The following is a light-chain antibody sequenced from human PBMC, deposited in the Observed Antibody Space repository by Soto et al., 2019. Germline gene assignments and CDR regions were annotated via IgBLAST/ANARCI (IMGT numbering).Light chain of an antibody. V-gene: IGKV3-11*01. CDR1: QSFRGL. CDR2: DAY. J-gene: IGKJ1*01. CDR3: QQYGISPRT. Sequence: EVVLTQSPVTLSLSPGERASLSCRASQSFRGLLAWYQQKPGQAPRLLIYDAYNRATGIPPRFSGSGSGTDFTLTISRLEPEDFAVYYCQQYGISPRTFGQGTKVDIK.